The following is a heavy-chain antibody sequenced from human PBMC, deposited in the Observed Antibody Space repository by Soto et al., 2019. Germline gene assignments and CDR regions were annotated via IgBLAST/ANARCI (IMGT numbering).Heavy chain of an antibody. CDR1: VGSISSGGYY. CDR2: IYYSGST. CDR3: ARVEEDVVVPAAALSNWFDP. D-gene: IGHD2-2*01. Sequence: PSETLSLTCTVSVGSISSGGYYWSWILQHPGKGLEWIGYIYYSGSTYYNPSLKSRVTISVDTSKNQFSLKLSSVTAADTAVYYCARVEEDVVVPAAALSNWFDPWGQGTLVTVSS. V-gene: IGHV4-31*03. J-gene: IGHJ5*02.